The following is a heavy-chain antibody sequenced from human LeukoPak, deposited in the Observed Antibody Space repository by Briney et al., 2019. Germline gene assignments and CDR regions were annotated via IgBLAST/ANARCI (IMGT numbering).Heavy chain of an antibody. Sequence: SGPTLVNPTQTLTLTCTVSGISISTSGTCVSWIRQPPGKALEWLARIDWDDDKFYNTSLKTRLTISKDTSKNQVVLTVTNMDPVDTATYYCGRCIELRQEVDYWGQGTLVTVSS. CDR2: IDWDDDK. CDR1: GISISTSGTC. CDR3: GRCIELRQEVDY. V-gene: IGHV2-70*17. J-gene: IGHJ4*02. D-gene: IGHD1-26*01.